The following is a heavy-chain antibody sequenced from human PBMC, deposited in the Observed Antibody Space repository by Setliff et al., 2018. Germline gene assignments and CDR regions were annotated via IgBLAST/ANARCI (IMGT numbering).Heavy chain of an antibody. D-gene: IGHD2-21*01. CDR1: GFTFADYA. J-gene: IGHJ4*02. CDR2: IYSGDRST. Sequence: GGSLRLSCAASGFTFADYAMSWVRQAPGKGLEWVSTIYSGDRSTFYTDSVKGRFIIFRDSSKNTLYMQLNSLRAEDTAIYYCAKDVGFVVVKNVFDYWGQGTLVTAPQ. CDR3: AKDVGFVVVKNVFDY. V-gene: IGHV3-23*03.